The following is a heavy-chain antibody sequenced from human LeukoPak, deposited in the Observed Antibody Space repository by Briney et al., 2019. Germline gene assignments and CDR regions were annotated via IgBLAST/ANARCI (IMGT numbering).Heavy chain of an antibody. D-gene: IGHD4-17*01. CDR2: IWYDGSNK. CDR3: AREYGDYYYYGMDV. CDR1: GFTFSSYG. V-gene: IGHV3-33*01. Sequence: AGGSLRLSCAASGFTFSSYGMHWVRQAPGKGLEWVAVIWYDGSNKYYADSVKGRFTISRDNSKNTLYLQMNGLRAEDTAVYYCAREYGDYYYYGMDVWGQGTTVTVSS. J-gene: IGHJ6*02.